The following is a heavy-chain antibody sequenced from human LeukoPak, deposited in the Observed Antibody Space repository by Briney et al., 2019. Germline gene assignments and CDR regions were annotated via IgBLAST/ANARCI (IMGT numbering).Heavy chain of an antibody. V-gene: IGHV1-18*01. D-gene: IGHD2-2*01. J-gene: IGHJ4*02. CDR1: GYTFTSYG. Sequence: ASVKVSCKASGYTFTSYGISWVRQAPGQGLEWMGWISAYNGNTNYAQKLQGRVTMTTDTSTSTAYMELRSLRSDDTAVYYCARDPGYCSSTSCYSPPDYWGQGTLVTVSS. CDR2: ISAYNGNT. CDR3: ARDPGYCSSTSCYSPPDY.